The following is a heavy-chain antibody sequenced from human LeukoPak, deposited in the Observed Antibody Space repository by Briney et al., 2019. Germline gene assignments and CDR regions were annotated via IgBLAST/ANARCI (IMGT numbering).Heavy chain of an antibody. J-gene: IGHJ6*02. CDR3: AWYGVTHGLDV. CDR2: INQDRSDK. V-gene: IGHV3-7*01. CDR1: GFSLSNYW. Sequence: TGGSLRLSCAASGFSLSNYWMSWARQAPGKGLEWVANINQDRSDKYYVDSVMGRFTISKDNAKNSVYLQMNSLRPEDTAIYYCAWYGVTHGLDVWGQGTTVTVSS. D-gene: IGHD3-10*01.